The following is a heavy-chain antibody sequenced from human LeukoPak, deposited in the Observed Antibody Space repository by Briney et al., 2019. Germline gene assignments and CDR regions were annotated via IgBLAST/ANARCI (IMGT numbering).Heavy chain of an antibody. Sequence: ETLSLTCTVSGGSISNYYWSWIRQPPGKRLEWIGYVSCSGSSSSNPSLESQVTISVDMSKNQFSLRLSSVTASDTAVYYCARLQGRGDNYLDYWGQGTLVTVSS. V-gene: IGHV4-59*08. J-gene: IGHJ4*02. CDR3: ARLQGRGDNYLDY. D-gene: IGHD7-27*01. CDR1: GGSISNYY. CDR2: VSCSGSS.